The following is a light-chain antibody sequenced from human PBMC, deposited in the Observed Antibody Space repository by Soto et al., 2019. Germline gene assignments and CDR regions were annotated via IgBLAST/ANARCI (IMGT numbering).Light chain of an antibody. CDR1: SSNIESNT. Sequence: QSVLTQPPSASGTPGQRVTISCSGSSSNIESNTVTWYQQLPGTAPKLVIYSNYDRPSGVPDRFSGSTSGTSASLVIRGLQSEDEADYYCAEWDDILNGYVSRGGTKVTVL. V-gene: IGLV1-44*01. J-gene: IGLJ1*01. CDR3: AEWDDILNGYV. CDR2: SNY.